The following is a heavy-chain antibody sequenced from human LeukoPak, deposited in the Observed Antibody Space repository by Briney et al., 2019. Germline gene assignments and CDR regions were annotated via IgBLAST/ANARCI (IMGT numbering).Heavy chain of an antibody. D-gene: IGHD3-9*01. CDR2: FDPEDGET. CDR3: ATVNTIFSLSAFDI. J-gene: IGHJ3*02. V-gene: IGHV1-24*01. Sequence: ASVKVSCKVSGYTLTELSMHWVRQAPGKGLEWMGGFDPEDGETIYAQKFQGRVTMTEDTSTDTAYMELGSLRSEDTAVYYCATVNTIFSLSAFDIWGQGTMVTVSS. CDR1: GYTLTELS.